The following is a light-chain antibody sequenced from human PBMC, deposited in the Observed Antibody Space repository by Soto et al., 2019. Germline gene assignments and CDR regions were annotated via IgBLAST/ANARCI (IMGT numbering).Light chain of an antibody. CDR1: QSIDRD. CDR2: GAS. J-gene: IGKJ1*01. Sequence: EVVLTQSPATLSLSLGEVATLSCRASQSIDRDLAWYRQRPGQPPSLLIHGASTRATGVPARFSGSGSETEFALVITGLQSEDFAVYFCHQYNQWPRTFGQGTKV. CDR3: HQYNQWPRT. V-gene: IGKV3-15*01.